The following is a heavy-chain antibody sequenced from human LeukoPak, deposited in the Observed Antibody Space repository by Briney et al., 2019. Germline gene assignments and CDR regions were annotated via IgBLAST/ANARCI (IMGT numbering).Heavy chain of an antibody. V-gene: IGHV4-39*01. CDR1: GGPISSSSYY. Sequence: SETLSLTCTVSGGPISSSSYYWGWIRQPPGKGLEWIGSIYYSRSTYYNPSLKSRVTISVDTSKNQFSLKLSSVTAADTAVYYCARGYSSGWYYFDAFDIWGQGTMVTVSS. D-gene: IGHD6-19*01. J-gene: IGHJ3*02. CDR3: ARGYSSGWYYFDAFDI. CDR2: IYYSRST.